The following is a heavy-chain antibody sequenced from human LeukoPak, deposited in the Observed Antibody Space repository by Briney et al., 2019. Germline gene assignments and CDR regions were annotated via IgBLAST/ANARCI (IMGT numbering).Heavy chain of an antibody. D-gene: IGHD3-10*01. J-gene: IGHJ4*02. V-gene: IGHV1-18*01. CDR2: ISAYNGNT. Sequence: ASVKVSCKASGYTFTSYGISWVRQAPGQGLEWMGWISAYNGNTNYAQKLQGRVTMTRDTSTNTVYMELNSLTAEDTAVFYCARDYEYYYGSGSDYPFDYWGQGTLVTVSS. CDR1: GYTFTSYG. CDR3: ARDYEYYYGSGSDYPFDY.